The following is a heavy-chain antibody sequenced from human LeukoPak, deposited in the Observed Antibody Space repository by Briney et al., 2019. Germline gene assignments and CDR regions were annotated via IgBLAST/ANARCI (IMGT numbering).Heavy chain of an antibody. CDR1: GFTFSSYG. J-gene: IGHJ4*02. CDR3: AKQAGPYYFDY. CDR2: IWYDGSNK. Sequence: GSLRLSCAASGFTFSSYGMHWVRQAPGKGLEWVAVIWYDGSNKYYADSVKGRFTISRDNSKNTLYLQMNSLRAEDTAVYYCAKQAGPYYFDYWGQGTLVTVSS. D-gene: IGHD6-13*01. V-gene: IGHV3-33*06.